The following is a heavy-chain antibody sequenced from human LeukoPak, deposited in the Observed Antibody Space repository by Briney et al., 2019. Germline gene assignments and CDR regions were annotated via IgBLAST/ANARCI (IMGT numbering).Heavy chain of an antibody. D-gene: IGHD6-19*01. CDR2: ISGSGGST. CDR1: GFTFSSYA. Sequence: GGSLRLSCAASGFTFSSYAMSWVRQAPGKGLEWVSAISGSGGSTYYAYAVKGRFTISRDNSKNTLYLQMNSLRAEDTAVYYCAKDRGIAVAGIVDYWGQGTLVTVSS. CDR3: AKDRGIAVAGIVDY. J-gene: IGHJ4*02. V-gene: IGHV3-23*01.